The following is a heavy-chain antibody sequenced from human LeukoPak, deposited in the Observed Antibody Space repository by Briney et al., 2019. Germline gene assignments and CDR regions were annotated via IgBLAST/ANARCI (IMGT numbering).Heavy chain of an antibody. J-gene: IGHJ4*02. CDR1: GDSVSSNSAT. CDR2: TYYRSKWYN. V-gene: IGHV6-1*01. CDR3: AGVGSFLNY. Sequence: SQTLSLTCAISGDSVSSNSATWSWIRQSPSRCLEWLGRTYYRSKWYNDYAPSVNSRMTINPDTSKNQFSLQLNSVTPEDTAVYYCAGVGSFLNYWGQGTLVTVSS. D-gene: IGHD2-8*01.